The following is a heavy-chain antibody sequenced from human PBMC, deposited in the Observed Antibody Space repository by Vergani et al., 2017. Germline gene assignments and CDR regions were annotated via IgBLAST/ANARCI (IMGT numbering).Heavy chain of an antibody. Sequence: QVQLVQSGAEVKTPGASVKVSCKASGYTFTSYGISWVRQAPGQGLEWMGWINPNSGGTNYAQKFQGRVTMTRDTSIRPAYMELSRLRSDDTAVYYCARDPEVVVAATPRYWFDPWGQGTLVTVSS. J-gene: IGHJ5*02. D-gene: IGHD2-15*01. CDR2: INPNSGGT. V-gene: IGHV1-2*02. CDR1: GYTFTSYG. CDR3: ARDPEVVVAATPRYWFDP.